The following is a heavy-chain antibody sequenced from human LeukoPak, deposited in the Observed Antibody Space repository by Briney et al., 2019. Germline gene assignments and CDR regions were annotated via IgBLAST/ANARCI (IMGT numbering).Heavy chain of an antibody. Sequence: GRSLRLSCAASGFTFDDYAMHWVRQAPGKGLEWVSGISWNSGSIGYADSVKGRFTISRDNAKNSLYLQMNSLRAEDTALYYCAKDLNYYGSGSHQNIWGQGTMVTASS. CDR2: ISWNSGSI. V-gene: IGHV3-9*01. D-gene: IGHD3-10*01. J-gene: IGHJ3*02. CDR3: AKDLNYYGSGSHQNI. CDR1: GFTFDDYA.